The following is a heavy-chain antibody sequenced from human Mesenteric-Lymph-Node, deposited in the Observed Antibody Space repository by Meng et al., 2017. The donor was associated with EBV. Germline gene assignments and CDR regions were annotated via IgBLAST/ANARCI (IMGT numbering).Heavy chain of an antibody. D-gene: IGHD3-22*01. CDR3: ARADSSGPWHFDY. J-gene: IGHJ4*02. V-gene: IGHV4-4*02. CDR2: IYHNGNT. CDR1: SGSISSSNW. Sequence: LPVLGPGLVKPSGTLSLTCGVSSGSISSSNWWSWVRQPPGKGLEWIGEIYHNGNTNYNPSLKSRVTISVDKSKNQFSLRLNSVTAADTAVYYCARADSSGPWHFDYWGQGTLVTVSS.